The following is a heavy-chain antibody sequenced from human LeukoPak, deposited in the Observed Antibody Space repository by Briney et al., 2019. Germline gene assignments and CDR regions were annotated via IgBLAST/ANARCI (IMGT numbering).Heavy chain of an antibody. D-gene: IGHD3-10*01. Sequence: PSETLSLTCAVYGGSFSGYYWSWIRQPPGKGLEWIGEINHSGSTNYNPSLKSRVTISVDTSKNQFSLKLSSVTAADTAVYYCARDSVGDVDHGLDPWGQGTLVTVSS. CDR3: ARDSVGDVDHGLDP. V-gene: IGHV4-34*09. J-gene: IGHJ5*02. CDR1: GGSFSGYY. CDR2: INHSGST.